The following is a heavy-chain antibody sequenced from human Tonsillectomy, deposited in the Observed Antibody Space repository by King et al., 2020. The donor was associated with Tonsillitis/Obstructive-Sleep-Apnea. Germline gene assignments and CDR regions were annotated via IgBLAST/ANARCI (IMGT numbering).Heavy chain of an antibody. CDR2: ISAYNDNT. V-gene: IGHV1-18*01. D-gene: IGHD3/OR15-3a*01. CDR3: ARDLCHFPWTRGCYYYMDV. CDR1: GYTFTSYG. Sequence: QLVQSGAAVKKPGDSVKVSCKASGYTFTSYGISWVRQAPGQGLEWMGWISAYNDNTKYAQKFQGRVTMTTDTSTSTAYMELRSLSSDDTAVFYCARDLCHFPWTRGCYYYMDVWGKGTTVTVSS. J-gene: IGHJ6*03.